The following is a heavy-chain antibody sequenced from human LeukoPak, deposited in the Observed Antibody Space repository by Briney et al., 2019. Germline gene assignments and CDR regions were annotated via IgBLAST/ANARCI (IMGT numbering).Heavy chain of an antibody. CDR1: GGSISSYY. J-gene: IGHJ4*02. CDR2: IYYSGST. CDR3: ARAGGWSNYFDY. Sequence: KPSETLSLTCTVSGGSISSYYWSWIRQPPGKGLEWIGYIYYSGSTSYNPSLKSRVTISVDTSKNQFSLKLSSVTAADTAVYYCARAGGWSNYFDYWGQGTLVTVSS. D-gene: IGHD6-19*01. V-gene: IGHV4-59*01.